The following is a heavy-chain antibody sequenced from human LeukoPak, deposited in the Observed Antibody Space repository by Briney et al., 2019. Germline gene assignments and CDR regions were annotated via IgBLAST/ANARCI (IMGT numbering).Heavy chain of an antibody. CDR2: ISGGGGST. V-gene: IGHV3-23*01. CDR3: AKGGKWDVTPFDY. CDR1: GFTFTSYS. J-gene: IGHJ4*02. D-gene: IGHD1-26*01. Sequence: GGSLRLSCAASGFTFTSYSMNWVRQAPGKGLEWVSTISGGGGSTYYADSVKGRFTISRDNSKNTPYLQVNSLRAEDTAVYYCAKGGKWDVTPFDYWGQGTLVTVSS.